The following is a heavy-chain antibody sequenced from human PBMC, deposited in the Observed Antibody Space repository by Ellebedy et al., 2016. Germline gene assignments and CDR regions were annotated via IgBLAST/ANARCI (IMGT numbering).Heavy chain of an antibody. CDR2: IYHIGTT. J-gene: IGHJ3*02. Sequence: SETLSLTCTVSGGSISSGDYYWSWIRQPPGKGLEWIGYIYHIGTTYYSPSLKSRVTISVDRSKNQFSLKLNSVTAADTAVYYCARARDSHSASWANDAFDIWGQGTMVTVSS. D-gene: IGHD6-13*01. V-gene: IGHV4-30-4*01. CDR3: ARARDSHSASWANDAFDI. CDR1: GGSISSGDYY.